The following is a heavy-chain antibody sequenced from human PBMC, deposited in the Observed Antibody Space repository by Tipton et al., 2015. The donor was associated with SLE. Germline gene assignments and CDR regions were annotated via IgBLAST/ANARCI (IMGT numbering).Heavy chain of an antibody. J-gene: IGHJ2*01. CDR2: IYHSGST. V-gene: IGHV4-59*12. CDR1: AGSLSGYY. Sequence: TLSLTCTVSAGSLSGYYWSWIRQSPGEGLEWIGYIYHSGSTQYNPSLKSRVTMSVDTSKNQFSLKLTSVTAADTAVYYCARVKDFFGSGTHWAFDVWGRGTLVTVSS. D-gene: IGHD3-10*01. CDR3: ARVKDFFGSGTHWAFDV.